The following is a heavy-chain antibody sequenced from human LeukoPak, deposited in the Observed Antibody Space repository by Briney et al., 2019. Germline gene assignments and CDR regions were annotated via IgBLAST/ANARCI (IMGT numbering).Heavy chain of an antibody. CDR2: INPNIIGT. D-gene: IGHD6-13*01. V-gene: IGHV1-2*02. J-gene: IGHJ4*02. Sequence: ASVKVSCKASGYTFTDYYMHWVRQAPGQGLEWMGWINPNIIGTKYAQKFQGRVTMTRDTSIRTVYMEPSRLTSDDTAVYYCARDSGGSSWYSDYWGQGTLVTVSS. CDR3: ARDSGGSSWYSDY. CDR1: GYTFTDYY.